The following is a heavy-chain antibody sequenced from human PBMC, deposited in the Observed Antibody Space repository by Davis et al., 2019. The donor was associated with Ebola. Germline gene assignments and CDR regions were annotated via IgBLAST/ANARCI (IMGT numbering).Heavy chain of an antibody. D-gene: IGHD5-18*01. V-gene: IGHV1-69*13. J-gene: IGHJ4*02. CDR3: AKDSGRGYSYGGHPDS. Sequence: SVKVSCKASGGTFSSYAISWVRQAPGQGLEWMGGIIPIFGTANYAQKFQGRVTITADESTSTAYMELSSLRPEDTAVYFCAKDSGRGYSYGGHPDSWGQGTLVTVSP. CDR1: GGTFSSYA. CDR2: IIPIFGTA.